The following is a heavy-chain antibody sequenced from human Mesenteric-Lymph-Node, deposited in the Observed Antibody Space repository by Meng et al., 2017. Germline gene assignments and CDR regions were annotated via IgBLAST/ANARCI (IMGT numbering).Heavy chain of an antibody. CDR2: IRNKPNNYAT. J-gene: IGHJ4*02. CDR3: TGLSFMGCGGDCYDY. D-gene: IGHD2-21*01. V-gene: IGHV3-73*01. CDR1: GFTFSSYE. Sequence: GESLKISCAASGFTFSSYEMNWVRQASGKGLEWVGLIRNKPNNYATAYGASVKGRFTISRDDSKNTAYLQMNSLKTEDTAVYYCTGLSFMGCGGDCYDYWGQGTLVTVSS.